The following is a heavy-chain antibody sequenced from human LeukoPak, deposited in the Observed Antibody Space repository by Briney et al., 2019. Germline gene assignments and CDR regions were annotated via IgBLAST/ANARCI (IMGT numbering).Heavy chain of an antibody. CDR2: IYYSGST. D-gene: IGHD2/OR15-2a*01. Sequence: SETLSLTCTVSGGSISSSSYYWGWIRQPPGKGLEWIGSIYYSGSTYYNPSLKSRVTISVDTSKNQFSLKLSSVTAADTAVYYCARAKPLLPPYFDYWGQGTLVTVSS. CDR3: ARAKPLLPPYFDY. V-gene: IGHV4-39*07. J-gene: IGHJ4*02. CDR1: GGSISSSSYY.